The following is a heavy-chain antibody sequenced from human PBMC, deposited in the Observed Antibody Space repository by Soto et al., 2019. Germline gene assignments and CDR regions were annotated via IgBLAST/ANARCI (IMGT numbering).Heavy chain of an antibody. CDR1: GASVSSTKW. J-gene: IGHJ4*02. D-gene: IGHD4-17*01. Sequence: SETLSLTCAVSGASVSSTKWWSWVRQSPGKGLEWIGEIHHSETTNYNPSLESRVTISIDKSKNQFSLKLSSVTAADTAVYYCARTLYGDNVDYWGQGTLVTVSS. CDR3: ARTLYGDNVDY. CDR2: IHHSETT. V-gene: IGHV4-4*02.